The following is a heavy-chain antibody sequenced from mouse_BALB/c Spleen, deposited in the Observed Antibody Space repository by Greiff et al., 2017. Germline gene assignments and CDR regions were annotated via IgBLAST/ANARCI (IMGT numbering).Heavy chain of an antibody. CDR2: ISSGGGST. J-gene: IGHJ2*01. CDR1: GFAFSSYD. Sequence: EVKLMESGGGLVKPGGSLKLSCAASGFAFSSYDMSWVRQTPEKRLEWVAYISSGGGSTYYPDTVKGRFTISRDNAKNTLYLQMSSLKSEDTAMYYCARHGDGYYVRYFDYWGQGTTLTVSS. CDR3: ARHGDGYYVRYFDY. V-gene: IGHV5-12-1*01. D-gene: IGHD2-3*01.